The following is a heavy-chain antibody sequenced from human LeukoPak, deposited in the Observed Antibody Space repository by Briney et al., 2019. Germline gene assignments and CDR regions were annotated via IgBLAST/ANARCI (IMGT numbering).Heavy chain of an antibody. D-gene: IGHD1-7*01. Sequence: GGSLRLSCAASGFIFSNYCMSWVRQTPGKGLEWVSVISGNGHDTFYIDSVKGRFTISRDNSMNTLYLQMNSLGVEDTALYYCARDRVPGTSPKMDSWGQGTLVTVSS. CDR2: ISGNGHDT. V-gene: IGHV3-23*01. J-gene: IGHJ4*02. CDR3: ARDRVPGTSPKMDS. CDR1: GFIFSNYC.